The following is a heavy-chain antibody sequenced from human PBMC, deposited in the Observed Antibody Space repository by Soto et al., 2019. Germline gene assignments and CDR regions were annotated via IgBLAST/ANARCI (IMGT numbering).Heavy chain of an antibody. CDR2: ISYDGSNK. J-gene: IGHJ3*02. Sequence: QVQLVESGGGVVRPGRSLRLSCAASGFTFSSYAMHWVRQAPGKGLEWVAVISYDGSNKYYADSVKGRFTISRDNSKNTLYLQMNSLRAEDTAVYYCARDLRAFEIWGQGTTVTLSS. V-gene: IGHV3-30-3*01. CDR3: ARDLRAFEI. CDR1: GFTFSSYA.